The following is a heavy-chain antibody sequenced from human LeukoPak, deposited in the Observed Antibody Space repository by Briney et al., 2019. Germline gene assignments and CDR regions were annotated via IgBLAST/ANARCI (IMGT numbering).Heavy chain of an antibody. CDR1: GGTFSSYA. Sequence: SVKVSCKASGGTFSSYAISWVRQAPGQGLEWMGGIIPIFGTANYAQKFQGRVTITADKSTSTAYMELSSLRSEDTAVYYCARVYCSGGSCYPRAFDIWGQGTMVTVSS. D-gene: IGHD2-15*01. CDR2: IIPIFGTA. CDR3: ARVYCSGGSCYPRAFDI. J-gene: IGHJ3*02. V-gene: IGHV1-69*06.